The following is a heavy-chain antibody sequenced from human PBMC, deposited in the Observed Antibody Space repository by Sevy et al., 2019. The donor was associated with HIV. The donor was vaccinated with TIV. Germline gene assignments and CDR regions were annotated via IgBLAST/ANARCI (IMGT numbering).Heavy chain of an antibody. V-gene: IGHV3-74*01. Sequence: GGYLRLSCAASGFSFSSYWMHWVRQVPGKGLVWVSHIKSDGSSTSYADSVKGRFTISRDNAKNTLYLQMNSLRVEDTAVYSRARDGVFFDHWGQGTLVTVSS. CDR1: GFSFSSYW. D-gene: IGHD3-16*01. J-gene: IGHJ4*02. CDR2: IKSDGSST. CDR3: ARDGVFFDH.